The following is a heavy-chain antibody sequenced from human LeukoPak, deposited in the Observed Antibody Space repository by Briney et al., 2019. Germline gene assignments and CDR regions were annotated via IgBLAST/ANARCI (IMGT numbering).Heavy chain of an antibody. CDR2: ITSSSSYI. V-gene: IGHV3-21*06. Sequence: GGSLRLSCAASGFTFTSYNMNWVRQAPGKGLEWVSSITSSSSYIYYADSVKGRFTISRDNAKNSLYLQMDSLRVEDTAVYYCAKEPPLYYGSGSYYTGIDYWGQGTLVTVSS. CDR3: AKEPPLYYGSGSYYTGIDY. CDR1: GFTFTSYN. J-gene: IGHJ4*02. D-gene: IGHD3-10*01.